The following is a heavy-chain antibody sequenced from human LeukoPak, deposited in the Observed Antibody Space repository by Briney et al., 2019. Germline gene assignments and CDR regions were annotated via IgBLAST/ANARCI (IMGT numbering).Heavy chain of an antibody. Sequence: ASVKVSCKASGYTFTGYYMHWVRQAPGQGFEWMGWIYPNSGDTNYAQKFQGRVTLTRDTSISTAYMELSGLRSDDTAVYYCAKADGYNCPAYWGRGTLVTVSS. CDR2: IYPNSGDT. CDR1: GYTFTGYY. CDR3: AKADGYNCPAY. D-gene: IGHD5-24*01. J-gene: IGHJ4*02. V-gene: IGHV1-2*02.